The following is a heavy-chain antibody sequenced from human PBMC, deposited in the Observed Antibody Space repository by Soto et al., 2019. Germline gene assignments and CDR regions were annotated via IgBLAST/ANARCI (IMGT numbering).Heavy chain of an antibody. J-gene: IGHJ6*02. CDR1: GFPFNNYA. D-gene: IGHD3-16*01. CDR3: AKGILSATFAPYAMDV. CDR2: ISYDGSNS. Sequence: VQLVESGGGVVQPGTSLRLSCAASGFPFNNYAMHWVRQRPGKGLDWVAVISYDGSNSYYSDSVKGRFTVSRDRYKNTLSLQMNSLRVEDTAVYYCAKGILSATFAPYAMDVWGQGTTVTVSS. V-gene: IGHV3-30*18.